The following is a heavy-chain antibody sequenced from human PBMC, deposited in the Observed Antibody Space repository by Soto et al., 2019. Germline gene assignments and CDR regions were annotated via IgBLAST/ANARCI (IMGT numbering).Heavy chain of an antibody. Sequence: GGSLRLSCEVSGFTFRSYAMNWVRQAPGKGLEWVSTIISIGTTTYYADSVKGRFTISRDNSKNTLYLQMNSLRAEDTAVYYCGKDLHSGWYNDAFDIWGQGTMVTVSS. D-gene: IGHD6-19*01. CDR1: GFTFRSYA. J-gene: IGHJ3*02. V-gene: IGHV3-23*01. CDR3: GKDLHSGWYNDAFDI. CDR2: IISIGTTT.